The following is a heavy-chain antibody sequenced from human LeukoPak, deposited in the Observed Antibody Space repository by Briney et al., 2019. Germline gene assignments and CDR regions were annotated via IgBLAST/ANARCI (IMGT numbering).Heavy chain of an antibody. CDR1: GYTFASYD. J-gene: IGHJ3*02. CDR3: ARLGSSWARDDAFDI. Sequence: ASVKVSCKASGYTFASYDINWVRQATGQGLEWMGWMNPNSGNTGYAQKFQGRVTMTRNTSISTAYMELSSLRSEDTAVYYCARLGSSWARDDAFDIWGQGTMVTVSS. V-gene: IGHV1-8*01. D-gene: IGHD3-16*01. CDR2: MNPNSGNT.